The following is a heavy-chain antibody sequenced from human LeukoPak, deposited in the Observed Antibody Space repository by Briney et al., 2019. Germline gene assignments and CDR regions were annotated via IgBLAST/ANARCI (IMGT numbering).Heavy chain of an antibody. J-gene: IGHJ4*02. CDR3: ARVEMATIAFDY. Sequence: GGSLRLSCVASAFTFSNYGMHWVRQAPGKGLEWVAFIRYDGSNKYYADSVKVRFTISRDNSKNTLYLQMNSLRAEDTAVYYCARVEMATIAFDYWGQGTLVTVSS. V-gene: IGHV3-30*02. CDR1: AFTFSNYG. D-gene: IGHD5-24*01. CDR2: IRYDGSNK.